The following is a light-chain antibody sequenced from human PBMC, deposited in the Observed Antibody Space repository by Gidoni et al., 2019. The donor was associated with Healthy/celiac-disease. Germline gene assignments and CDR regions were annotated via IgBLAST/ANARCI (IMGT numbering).Light chain of an antibody. CDR3: QQYGSSPGWT. J-gene: IGKJ1*01. CDR2: GAS. CDR1: QSVSSSY. V-gene: IGKV3-20*01. Sequence: EIVLTPSPGTLSLSPGERATLSCRASQSVSSSYLAWYQQKPGQAPRLLISGASSRATGIPDRFIGSGSGTDFTLTISRLEPEDFAVYYCQQYGSSPGWTFGQGTKVEIK.